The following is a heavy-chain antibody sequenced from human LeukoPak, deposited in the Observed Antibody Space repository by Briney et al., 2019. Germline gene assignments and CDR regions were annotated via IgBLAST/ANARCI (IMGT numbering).Heavy chain of an antibody. D-gene: IGHD5-12*01. CDR2: LWYDGSNA. J-gene: IGHJ4*02. CDR1: GFTFSSYG. V-gene: IGHV3-33*01. CDR3: ARDQVGSPFDY. Sequence: GGSLRLSCAASGFTFSSYGMHWVRQAPGKGLEWVAVLWYDGSNAYYADSVKGRFTISRDNSKNTLYLQMNSLRAEDTAVYYCARDQVGSPFDYWGQGTLVTVSS.